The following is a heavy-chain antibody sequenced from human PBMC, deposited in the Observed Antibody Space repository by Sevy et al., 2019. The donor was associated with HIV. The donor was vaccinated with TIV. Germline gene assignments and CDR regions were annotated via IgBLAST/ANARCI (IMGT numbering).Heavy chain of an antibody. CDR1: GFTFSSYA. J-gene: IGHJ4*02. V-gene: IGHV3-30*04. CDR2: ISYDGSNK. D-gene: IGHD1-26*01. CDR3: ARTGWENYFDY. Sequence: GGSLRLSCAASGFTFSSYAMHWVRQAPGKGLEWVAVISYDGSNKYYADSVKGRFTISRDNSKNTLYLQMNSLRAEDTAVYYCARTGWENYFDYWGQGTLVTVSS.